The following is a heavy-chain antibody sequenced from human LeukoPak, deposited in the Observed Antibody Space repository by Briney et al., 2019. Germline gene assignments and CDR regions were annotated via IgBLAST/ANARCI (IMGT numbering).Heavy chain of an antibody. CDR3: ARALGSYLDY. CDR2: IYQSGST. Sequence: LSLTCLGSRGFLRYRVYSWLWIRHPSGKALEWLGYIYQSGSTYYNPSLKSRVTISVDRSKNQFSLKLSSVTAADTAVYYCARALGSYLDYWGQGTLVTVSS. CDR1: RGFLRYRVYS. V-gene: IGHV4-30-2*01. J-gene: IGHJ4*02.